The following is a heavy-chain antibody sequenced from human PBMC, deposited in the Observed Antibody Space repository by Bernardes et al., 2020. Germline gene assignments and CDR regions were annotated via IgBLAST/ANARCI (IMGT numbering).Heavy chain of an antibody. CDR3: STYLPSTIVQGADPAFDY. CDR1: GYTLTEFY. Sequence: ASVRVSCKVSGYTLTEFYMHWVRQAPGKGLEWMGGFYPEDGANIYAQMFQGRVTMTEDTSTDTAYMALSSMRSEETAVYYYSTYLPSTIVQGADPAFDYWGQGTRVTGSS. D-gene: IGHD3-10*01. V-gene: IGHV1-24*01. CDR2: FYPEDGAN. J-gene: IGHJ4*02.